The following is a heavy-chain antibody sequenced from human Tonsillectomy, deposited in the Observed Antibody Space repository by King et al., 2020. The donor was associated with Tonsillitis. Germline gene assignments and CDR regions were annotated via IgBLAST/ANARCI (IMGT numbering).Heavy chain of an antibody. CDR2: ISWNSGSI. V-gene: IGHV3-9*01. J-gene: IGHJ4*02. CDR3: AKGIQEYSFGYYFDY. D-gene: IGHD5-18*01. CDR1: GFTFDEYA. Sequence: VQLVESGGGLVQPGRSLRLSCAASGFTFDEYAMHWVRQVPGKGLEWVSGISWNSGSIGYADSVKGRFIISRDNAKNSLYLQINSLRAEDTALYYCAKGIQEYSFGYYFDYWGQGTLVTVSS.